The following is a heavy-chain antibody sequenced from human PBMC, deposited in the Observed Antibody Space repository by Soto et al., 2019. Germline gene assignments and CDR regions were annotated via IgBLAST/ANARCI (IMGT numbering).Heavy chain of an antibody. CDR3: ATSIAVAGTTFYYYYGMDV. CDR2: IDPSDSYT. D-gene: IGHD6-19*01. J-gene: IGHJ6*02. CDR1: GYIFTSYW. Sequence: GESLKISCKGSGYIFTSYWISWVRQMPGKGLEWMGRIDPSDSYTNYSPSFQGHVTISADKSISTAYLQWSSLKASDTAMYYCATSIAVAGTTFYYYYGMDVWGQGTTVTVSS. V-gene: IGHV5-10-1*01.